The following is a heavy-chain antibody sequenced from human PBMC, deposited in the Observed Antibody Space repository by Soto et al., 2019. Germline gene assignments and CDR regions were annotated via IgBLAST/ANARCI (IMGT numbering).Heavy chain of an antibody. Sequence: QVQLQESGPGLVKPSETLSLTCTVSGGSISSYYWSWIRQPPGKGLEWIGYIYYSGSTNYNPSLKSRVTISVYTSKNQFSLKLSSVTAADTAVYYCASSNIAAAGFYYYGMDVWGRGTTVTVSS. D-gene: IGHD6-13*01. J-gene: IGHJ6*02. CDR2: IYYSGST. V-gene: IGHV4-59*01. CDR3: ASSNIAAAGFYYYGMDV. CDR1: GGSISSYY.